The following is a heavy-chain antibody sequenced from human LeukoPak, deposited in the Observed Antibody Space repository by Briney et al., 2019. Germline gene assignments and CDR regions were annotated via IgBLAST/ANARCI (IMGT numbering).Heavy chain of an antibody. CDR2: ISSSSSYI. CDR1: GFTFNSYS. D-gene: IGHD3-16*01. J-gene: IGHJ4*02. V-gene: IGHV3-21*01. CDR3: ARDQGVLPVY. Sequence: GGSLRLSCAASGFTFNSYSMNWVRQAPGKGLEWVSSISSSSSYIYYADSVKGRFTISRDNAKNSLYLQMNSLRAEDTAVYYRARDQGVLPVYWGQGTLVTVSS.